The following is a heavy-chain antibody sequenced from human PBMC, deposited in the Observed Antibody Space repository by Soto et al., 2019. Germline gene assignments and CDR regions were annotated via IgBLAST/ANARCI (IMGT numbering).Heavy chain of an antibody. CDR1: GFTFSSYA. CDR3: ARDRDSSGWYYFDY. Sequence: PGGSLRLSCAVSGFTFSSYAMHWVRQAPGKGLEWVAVISYDGSNKYYADSVKGRFTISRDNSKNTLYLQMNSLRAEDTAVYYCARDRDSSGWYYFDYWGQGTLVTVSS. D-gene: IGHD6-19*01. J-gene: IGHJ4*02. CDR2: ISYDGSNK. V-gene: IGHV3-30-3*01.